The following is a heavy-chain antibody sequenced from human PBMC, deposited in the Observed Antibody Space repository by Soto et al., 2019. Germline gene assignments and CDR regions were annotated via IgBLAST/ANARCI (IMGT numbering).Heavy chain of an antibody. CDR3: ARGPLLWGDV. V-gene: IGHV1-3*01. J-gene: IGHJ6*02. CDR2: INAGNGNT. CDR1: GYTFTNYA. D-gene: IGHD3-10*01. Sequence: QVQLVQSGAEVNKPGASVKVSCKASGYTFTNYAMHWVRQAPGQRLEWMGWINAGNGNTKYSQKFQGRVTITRDTSASTAYMELSSLRSEDTAVYYCARGPLLWGDVWGQGTTVTVSS.